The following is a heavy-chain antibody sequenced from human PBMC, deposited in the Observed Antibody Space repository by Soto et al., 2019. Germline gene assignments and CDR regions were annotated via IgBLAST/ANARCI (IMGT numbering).Heavy chain of an antibody. CDR1: GGTFSDFA. J-gene: IGHJ6*02. V-gene: IGHV1-69*06. CDR2: IVPRFGSP. CDR3: ARDRIQLRLGKYSFNGMDV. Sequence: QVQLVQSGAEMRKPGSSLRVSCKASGGTFSDFAFSWVRQAPGQGLEWMGGIVPRFGSPNYAQKFGGRVTISAATSTSTVYMEVRSLRFADTAVYFCARDRIQLRLGKYSFNGMDVWGQGTTITVSS. D-gene: IGHD3-16*01.